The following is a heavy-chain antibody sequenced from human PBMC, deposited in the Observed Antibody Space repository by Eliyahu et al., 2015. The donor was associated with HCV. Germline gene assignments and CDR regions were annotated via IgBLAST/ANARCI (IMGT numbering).Heavy chain of an antibody. J-gene: IGHJ4*02. Sequence: QVQLVESGGGVVQPGRSXRLXCAASGFTFSSXGMXWVRXAPGKGLEWVAVIWYDGSNKYYADSVKGRFTISRDNSKNTLYLQMNSLRAEDTAVYYCARGYYYDSSGYSIPFDYWGQGTLVTVSS. CDR1: GFTFSSXG. D-gene: IGHD3-22*01. CDR2: IWYDGSNK. CDR3: ARGYYYDSSGYSIPFDY. V-gene: IGHV3-33*01.